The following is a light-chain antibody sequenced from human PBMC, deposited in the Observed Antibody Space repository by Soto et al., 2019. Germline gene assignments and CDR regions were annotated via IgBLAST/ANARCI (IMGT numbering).Light chain of an antibody. CDR3: APWDDRLNGWV. V-gene: IGLV1-44*01. CDR2: ANN. Sequence: QSVVTQPPSASGTPGQRVTISCSGSSSNIGSNTVNWYQQVPGTAPKLLIYANNKRPSGVSDRLSGSTSCTSAALAISGLQSEDEAAYYCAPWDDRLNGWVFGGGTKLTVL. CDR1: SSNIGSNT. J-gene: IGLJ3*02.